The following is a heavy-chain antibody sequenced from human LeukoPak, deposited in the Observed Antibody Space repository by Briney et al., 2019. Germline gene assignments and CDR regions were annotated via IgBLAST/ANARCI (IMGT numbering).Heavy chain of an antibody. CDR3: ARAIDDYGDYITDY. J-gene: IGHJ4*02. CDR1: GFTFSSYG. D-gene: IGHD4-17*01. Sequence: GGSLRLSRAASGFTFSSYGMHWVRQAPGKGLEWVAVIWYDGSNKYYADSVKGRFTISRDNSKNTLYLQMNSLRAEDTAVYYCARAIDDYGDYITDYWGQGTLVTVSS. CDR2: IWYDGSNK. V-gene: IGHV3-33*01.